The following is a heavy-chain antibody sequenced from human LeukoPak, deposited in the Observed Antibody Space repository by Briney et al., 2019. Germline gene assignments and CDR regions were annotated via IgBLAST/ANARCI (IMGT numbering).Heavy chain of an antibody. Sequence: PGGSLRLSCAASGFTFSNYIMNWVRQAPGKGLEWVSSITSSSTYIYYAGSVKGRFTISRDNAKNSLYLQMNSLRAEDTAVYYCAREGGEGDCSSTTCPRAYDIWGQGTMVTVSS. J-gene: IGHJ3*02. D-gene: IGHD2-2*01. CDR1: GFTFSNYI. CDR3: AREGGEGDCSSTTCPRAYDI. V-gene: IGHV3-21*01. CDR2: ITSSSTYI.